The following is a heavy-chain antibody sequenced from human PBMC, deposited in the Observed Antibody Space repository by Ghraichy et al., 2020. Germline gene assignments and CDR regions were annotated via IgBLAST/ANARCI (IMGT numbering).Heavy chain of an antibody. CDR3: ARPRPMYNEKFYYGMDV. Sequence: ASVKVSCKASRYTFTSQYMHWVRQAPGQGLEWMGVIDPSDGSATYAQKFQGRVTMTRDTSTSTVHMELTSLRSEDTAISYCARPRPMYNEKFYYGMDVWGQGTPVTVSS. CDR1: RYTFTSQY. J-gene: IGHJ6*02. D-gene: IGHD1-1*01. CDR2: IDPSDGSA. V-gene: IGHV1-46*01.